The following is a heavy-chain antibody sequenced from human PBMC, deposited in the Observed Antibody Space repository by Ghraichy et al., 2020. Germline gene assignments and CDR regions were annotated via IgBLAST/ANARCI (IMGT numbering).Heavy chain of an antibody. CDR3: TTYTACSTSCYTYYYYGMDV. D-gene: IGHD2-2*02. CDR1: GFTFSNAW. J-gene: IGHJ6*02. CDR2: IKSKTDGGTT. Sequence: GESLNIPCAASGFTFSNAWMSWVRQAPGKGLEWVGRIKSKTDGGTTDYAAPVKGRFTISRDDSKNTLYLQMNSLKTEDTAVYYCTTYTACSTSCYTYYYYGMDVWGQGTTVTVSS. V-gene: IGHV3-15*01.